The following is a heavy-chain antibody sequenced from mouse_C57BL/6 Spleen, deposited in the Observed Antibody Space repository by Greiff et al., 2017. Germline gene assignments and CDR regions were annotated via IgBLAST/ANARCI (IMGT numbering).Heavy chain of an antibody. CDR1: GFTFSSYA. V-gene: IGHV5-4*01. Sequence: EVQLVESGGGLVKPGGSLKLSCAASGFTFSSYAMSWVRQTPEKRLEWVATISDGGSYTYYPDNVKGRFTISRDNAKNNLYLQMSHLKSEDTAMYYSARDQDYYGSSYDYWGPGTTRTVSS. J-gene: IGHJ2*01. CDR3: ARDQDYYGSSYDY. D-gene: IGHD1-1*01. CDR2: ISDGGSYT.